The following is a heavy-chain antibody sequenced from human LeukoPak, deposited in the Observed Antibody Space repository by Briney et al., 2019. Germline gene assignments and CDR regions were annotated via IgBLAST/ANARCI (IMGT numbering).Heavy chain of an antibody. D-gene: IGHD6-13*01. Sequence: SETLSLTCTVSGGSISSSSYYWGWIRQPPGKGLEWIGSIYYSGSTYYNPSLKSRVTISVDTSKNQFSLKLSSVTAADTAVYYCARQGPFPWQQLDNGRVDYWGQGTLVTVSS. V-gene: IGHV4-39*01. CDR1: GGSISSSSYY. J-gene: IGHJ4*02. CDR3: ARQGPFPWQQLDNGRVDY. CDR2: IYYSGST.